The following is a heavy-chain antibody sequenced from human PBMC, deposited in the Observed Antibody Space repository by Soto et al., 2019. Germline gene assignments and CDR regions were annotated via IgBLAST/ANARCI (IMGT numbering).Heavy chain of an antibody. V-gene: IGHV1-46*01. CDR2: INPRGFFT. Sequence: QVQLVQSGAEVKKPGASVKVSCKASGYTFTSYNIHWVRQAPGHGLEWVGMINPRGFFTTYAQKFRGRVTMTGDTSTSVVYMELTNLRSEDTAMYYCARAAGRFWELFWFDPWGQGTLVSVSS. CDR1: GYTFTSYN. J-gene: IGHJ5*02. D-gene: IGHD3-10*01. CDR3: ARAAGRFWELFWFDP.